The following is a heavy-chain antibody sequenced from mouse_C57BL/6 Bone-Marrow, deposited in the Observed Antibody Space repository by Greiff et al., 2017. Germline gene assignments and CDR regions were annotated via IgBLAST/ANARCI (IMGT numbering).Heavy chain of an antibody. V-gene: IGHV1-52*01. D-gene: IGHD1-1*01. CDR3: ARGYYGSSYAMDY. Sequence: VQLHQPGAELVRPGSSVKLSCKASGYTFTSYWMHWVKQRPIQGLEWIGNIDPSDSETHYNQKFKDKATLTVDKSSSTAYMQLSSLTSEDSAVYYCARGYYGSSYAMDYWGQGTSVTVSS. J-gene: IGHJ4*01. CDR2: IDPSDSET. CDR1: GYTFTSYW.